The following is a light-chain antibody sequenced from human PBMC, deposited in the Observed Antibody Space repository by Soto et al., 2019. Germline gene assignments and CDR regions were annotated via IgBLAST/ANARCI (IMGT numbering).Light chain of an antibody. CDR1: QSISRY. Sequence: SQMTQSRSSMSASVGYRLTISCRASQSISRYLNWYQQKPGKAPKILIYAASTLQSGVPSRFSGSGYGTDFNLTISSLQTEDFATYYCLQDYNYPWTFGQGTKVDIK. CDR3: LQDYNYPWT. V-gene: IGKV1-6*01. J-gene: IGKJ1*01. CDR2: AAS.